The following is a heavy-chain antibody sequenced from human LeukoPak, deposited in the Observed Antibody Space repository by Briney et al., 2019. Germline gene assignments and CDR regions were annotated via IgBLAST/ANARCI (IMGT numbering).Heavy chain of an antibody. CDR2: INPNSGGT. D-gene: IGHD3-10*01. Sequence: ASVKVSCKASGYTFTGYYMHWVRQAPGQGLEWMGWINPNSGGTNYAQKFQGRVTMTRDTSISTAYMELSRLRSDDTAVYYCARDRIIITMVRGVRALLGYWGQGTLVTVSS. J-gene: IGHJ4*02. CDR3: ARDRIIITMVRGVRALLGY. V-gene: IGHV1-2*02. CDR1: GYTFTGYY.